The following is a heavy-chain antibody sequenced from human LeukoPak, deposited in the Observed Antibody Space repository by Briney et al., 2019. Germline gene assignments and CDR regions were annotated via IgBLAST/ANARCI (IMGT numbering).Heavy chain of an antibody. CDR1: GYTFTGYY. J-gene: IGHJ4*02. CDR3: SRDNFPQSSPGELTPWGVFDY. Sequence: ASVKVSCKASGYTFTGYYIHWLRQAPGQGLEWMGWISPKSGVTNSAQKFQGRVTMTRDTSVSTAYMELSSLRSDATAVYYCSRDNFPQSSPGELTPWGVFDYWGQGALVTVSS. CDR2: ISPKSGVT. D-gene: IGHD3-16*01. V-gene: IGHV1-2*02.